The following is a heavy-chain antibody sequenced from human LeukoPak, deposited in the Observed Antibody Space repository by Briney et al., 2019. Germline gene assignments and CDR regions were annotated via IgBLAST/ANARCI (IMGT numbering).Heavy chain of an antibody. CDR3: ARDPANYGDLVDY. D-gene: IGHD4-17*01. J-gene: IGHJ4*02. Sequence: GGSLRLSCAASGFTFSSYAMSWVRQAPGKGLEWVSAISGSGGSTYYADSVKGRFTISRDNAKNTLYLQMNSLRAEDTAVYYCARDPANYGDLVDYWGQGTLVTVSS. V-gene: IGHV3-23*01. CDR2: ISGSGGST. CDR1: GFTFSSYA.